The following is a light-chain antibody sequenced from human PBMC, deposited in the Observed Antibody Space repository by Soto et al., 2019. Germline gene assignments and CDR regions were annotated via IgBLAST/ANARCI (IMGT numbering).Light chain of an antibody. V-gene: IGKV3-15*01. Sequence: EIVMTQSPATLSVSPGERATLSCRASQSVSSNLAWYQQKPGQAPGLLIYDASTRATGIPARFSGSGSGTEFTLSISSLQSADSAFYYCPQYNNWPAVTFGGGTKVEI. CDR2: DAS. CDR3: PQYNNWPAVT. J-gene: IGKJ4*01. CDR1: QSVSSN.